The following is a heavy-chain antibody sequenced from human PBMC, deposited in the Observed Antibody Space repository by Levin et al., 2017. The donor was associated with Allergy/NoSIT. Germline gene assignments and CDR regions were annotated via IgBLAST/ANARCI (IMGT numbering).Heavy chain of an antibody. CDR1: GYTFTSYY. CDR3: ARYQASCSTTTCDSGDFDY. D-gene: IGHD2-2*01. V-gene: IGHV1-46*01. CDR2: INPSGGTT. Sequence: GESLKISCKASGYTFTSYYMHWVRQAPGQGLEWMGIINPSGGTTSYAQKFQGRVTMTRDTSTSTIYMELSSLRSEDTAVYYCARYQASCSTTTCDSGDFDYWGQGTLVTVSS. J-gene: IGHJ4*02.